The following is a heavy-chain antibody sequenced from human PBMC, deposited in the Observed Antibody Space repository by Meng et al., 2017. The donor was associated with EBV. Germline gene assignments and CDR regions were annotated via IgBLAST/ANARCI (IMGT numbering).Heavy chain of an antibody. D-gene: IGHD3-10*01. Sequence: QVQLVQSAAEVKTPGSSVKVSCKTSGGPFRYYAISWVRQAPGQGLEWLGGSLPRLGAPNYAQKFHGRVKITADESTSTHYMDLSSLRSEDTAIYYCASESGRGYTPDYWGQGTLVTVSS. CDR2: SLPRLGAP. CDR1: GGPFRYYA. J-gene: IGHJ4*02. CDR3: ASESGRGYTPDY. V-gene: IGHV1-69*01.